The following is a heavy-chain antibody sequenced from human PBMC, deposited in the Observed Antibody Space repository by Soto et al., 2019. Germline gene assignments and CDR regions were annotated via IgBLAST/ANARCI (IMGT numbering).Heavy chain of an antibody. CDR2: VSHDGRNT. CDR3: AKGGRQWLVTSDFNY. D-gene: IGHD6-19*01. Sequence: VQLVESGGGVVQPGRSLRLSCAASGFTFSDYAMNWVRQAPGKRLEWVAVVSHDGRNTHYADSVKVRFTISRDSSKNTVSLEMTSLRAEDTAVYYCAKGGRQWLVTSDFNYWGQGALVTVSS. CDR1: GFTFSDYA. J-gene: IGHJ4*02. V-gene: IGHV3-30*18.